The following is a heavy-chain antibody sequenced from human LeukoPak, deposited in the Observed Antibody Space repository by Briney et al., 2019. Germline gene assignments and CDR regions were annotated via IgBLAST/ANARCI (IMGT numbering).Heavy chain of an antibody. CDR1: GYTFTRFY. J-gene: IGHJ4*02. CDR2: INPSGGST. D-gene: IGHD4-17*01. CDR3: ARGRLRSLFDY. Sequence: ASVKVSCKASGYTFTRFYLHWVRQAPGQGLEWMGIINPSGGSTSYAQKFQGRVTMTRDMSTSTLYMELSSLRSEDTAVYYCARGRLRSLFDYWGQGTLVTVSS. V-gene: IGHV1-46*01.